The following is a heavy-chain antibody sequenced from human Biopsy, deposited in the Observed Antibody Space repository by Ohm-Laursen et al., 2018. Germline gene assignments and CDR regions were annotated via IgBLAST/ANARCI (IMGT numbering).Heavy chain of an antibody. CDR3: ARDRIAYCTATSCDNFGLDV. CDR2: INHSGHT. CDR1: GGYISHYY. Sequence: SETLSLTCTVSGGYISHYYWTWIRQPAGQGLEWIGYINHSGHTNYNPSLKSRLTMSVDTSKNQFSLKLTSVTAADTAVYYCARDRIAYCTATSCDNFGLDVWGQGTTVTVSS. D-gene: IGHD2-8*02. V-gene: IGHV4-59*01. J-gene: IGHJ6*02.